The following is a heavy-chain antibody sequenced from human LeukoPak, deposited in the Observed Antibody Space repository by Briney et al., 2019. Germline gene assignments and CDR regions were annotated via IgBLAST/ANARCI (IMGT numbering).Heavy chain of an antibody. CDR1: GGSISSYY. CDR2: IYTSGST. CDR3: ARTDSSGYYYFDY. Sequence: SETLSLTCTVSGGSISSYYWSWIRQPPGKGLEWIGYIYTSGSTNYNPSLKSRVTISVDTSKNQFSLKLSSVTAVDTAVYYCARTDSSGYYYFDYWGQGTLVTVSS. D-gene: IGHD3-22*01. J-gene: IGHJ4*02. V-gene: IGHV4-4*09.